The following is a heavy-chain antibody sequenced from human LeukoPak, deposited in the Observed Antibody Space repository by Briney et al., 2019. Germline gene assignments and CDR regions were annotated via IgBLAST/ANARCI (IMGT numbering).Heavy chain of an antibody. J-gene: IGHJ3*02. V-gene: IGHV4-30-2*01. CDR3: ARATAPITIFGVVIDPVDAFDI. CDR2: IYYSGST. CDR1: GGSISSGGYY. Sequence: PSQTLSLTCTVSGGSISSGGYYWSWIRQPPGKGLEWIGYIYYSGSTYYNPSLKSRVTISVDRSKNQFSLKLSSVTAADTAVYYCARATAPITIFGVVIDPVDAFDIWGQGTMVTVSS. D-gene: IGHD3-3*01.